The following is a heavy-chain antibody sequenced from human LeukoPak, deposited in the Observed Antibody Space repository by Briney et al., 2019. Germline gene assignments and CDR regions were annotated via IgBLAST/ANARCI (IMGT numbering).Heavy chain of an antibody. CDR3: AQDGLGNSYNWCDR. V-gene: IGHV3-30*02. J-gene: IGHJ5*02. CDR2: IRYDGSYK. Sequence: GGSLRLSCAASGFSFNSYGMHWVRQAPGKGLDWVAFIRYDGSYKFYADSVKGRFTISRDNSKNSLYLQMNSLRPEDTAVYYCAQDGLGNSYNWCDRWGQGTLVTVSS. D-gene: IGHD6-6*01. CDR1: GFSFNSYG.